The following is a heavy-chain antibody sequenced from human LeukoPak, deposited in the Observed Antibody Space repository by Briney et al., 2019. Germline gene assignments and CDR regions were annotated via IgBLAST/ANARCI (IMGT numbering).Heavy chain of an antibody. CDR2: IIPIFGTS. V-gene: IGHV1-69*06. CDR1: GYTFTSYA. J-gene: IGHJ4*02. D-gene: IGHD5-24*01. CDR3: AKTPVGMVTLDY. Sequence: ASVKVSCKASGYTFTSYAISWVRQAPGQGLEWMGGIIPIFGTSNYAQKFQGRVTITADTSTTTAYMELSSLRSEDTAVYYCAKTPVGMVTLDYWGQGTLVTVSS.